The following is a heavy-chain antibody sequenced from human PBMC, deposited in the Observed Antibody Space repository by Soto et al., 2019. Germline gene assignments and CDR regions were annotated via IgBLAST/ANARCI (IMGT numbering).Heavy chain of an antibody. J-gene: IGHJ6*02. CDR1: GFTFSTYW. CDR3: ARDRWGGGRDMDV. V-gene: IGHV3-74*01. D-gene: IGHD3-10*01. Sequence: EVQLVESGGGLVQPGGSLRHSCAASGFTFSTYWIHWVRQAPGKGLVWVSRINSDGSSTNYADSVKGRFTISRDNAKNTLFLQMNSLRAEDTAVYYCARDRWGGGRDMDVWGQGTTVTVSS. CDR2: INSDGSST.